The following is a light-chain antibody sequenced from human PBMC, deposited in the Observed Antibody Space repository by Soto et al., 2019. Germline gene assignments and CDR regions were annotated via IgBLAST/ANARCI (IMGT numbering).Light chain of an antibody. CDR1: SSDVGGSGL. CDR3: GSYTGSIYV. J-gene: IGLJ1*01. V-gene: IGLV2-14*02. Sequence: QAVVTQPPSASGTPGQRVTISCTGTSSDVGGSGLVSWYQFHPGKAPKLLIFEGFKRPSGVSNRFSGSKSGSTASLTISGLQAEDEADYYCGSYTGSIYVFGNGTKLTVL. CDR2: EGF.